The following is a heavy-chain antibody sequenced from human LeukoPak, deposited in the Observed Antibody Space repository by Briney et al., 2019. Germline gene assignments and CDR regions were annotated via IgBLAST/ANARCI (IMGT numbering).Heavy chain of an antibody. Sequence: GGSLRLSCAASGFTFSNYGMHWVRQAPGKGLEWVAAIRYDGSNKYYADSVKGRFTISRDNSKHTLYLQMNSLRAEDTAVDYCAREPVGYCSSTRCFYFYYWGERTLVTVSS. CDR2: IRYDGSNK. CDR3: AREPVGYCSSTRCFYFYY. D-gene: IGHD2-2*01. J-gene: IGHJ4*02. CDR1: GFTFSNYG. V-gene: IGHV3-33*08.